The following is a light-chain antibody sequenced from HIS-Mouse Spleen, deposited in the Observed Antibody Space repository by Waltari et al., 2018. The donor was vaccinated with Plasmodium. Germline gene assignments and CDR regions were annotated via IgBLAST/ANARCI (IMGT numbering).Light chain of an antibody. Sequence: DIQMTQSPYTLSASVGDRVNITCRASQSISSWLAWYQQKPGKAPKLLIYKASSLESGVPSRFSGSGSGTEFTLTISSLQPDDFATYYCQQYNSYWTFGQGTKVEIK. V-gene: IGKV1-5*03. CDR2: KAS. CDR3: QQYNSYWT. CDR1: QSISSW. J-gene: IGKJ1*01.